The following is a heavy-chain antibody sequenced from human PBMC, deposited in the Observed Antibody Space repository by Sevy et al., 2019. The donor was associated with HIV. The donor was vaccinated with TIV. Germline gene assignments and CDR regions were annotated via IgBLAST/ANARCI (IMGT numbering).Heavy chain of an antibody. CDR3: ARELPRIFGVVIAQAYYYYGMDV. V-gene: IGHV3-30-3*01. Sequence: GGSLRLSCAASGFTFSSYAMHWVRQAPGKGLEWVAVISYDGSNKYYADSVKGRFTISRDNSKNTLYLQMNSLRAEDTAVYYCARELPRIFGVVIAQAYYYYGMDVWGQGTTVTVSS. CDR2: ISYDGSNK. CDR1: GFTFSSYA. J-gene: IGHJ6*02. D-gene: IGHD3-3*02.